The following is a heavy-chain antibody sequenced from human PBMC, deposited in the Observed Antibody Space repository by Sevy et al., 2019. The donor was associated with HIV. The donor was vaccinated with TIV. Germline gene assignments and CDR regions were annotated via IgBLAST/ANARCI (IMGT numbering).Heavy chain of an antibody. J-gene: IGHJ4*02. CDR2: INQDGSEK. CDR3: AREQIVASKADYFDS. Sequence: GGSLRLSCAASGFTFSNYWMSWVRQAPGKGLECVANINQDGSEKYYLDSVKGRFIVSRDNAKNSLYLQMNSLRAEDSAVYYCAREQIVASKADYFDSWGQGTLVSVSS. V-gene: IGHV3-7*01. CDR1: GFTFSNYW. D-gene: IGHD1-26*01.